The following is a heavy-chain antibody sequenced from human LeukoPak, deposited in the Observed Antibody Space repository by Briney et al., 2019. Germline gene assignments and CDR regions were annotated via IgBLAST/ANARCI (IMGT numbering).Heavy chain of an antibody. Sequence: ASVNVSCKATGYSFTSYDINWVRQATGQGLEWMGWMNPNSGNTGYAQKFQGRVTMTRNTSISTAYMELSSLRSEDTAVYYCARILRRRPMVRGVSWAYWGQGTLVTVSS. D-gene: IGHD3-10*01. V-gene: IGHV1-8*01. CDR3: ARILRRRPMVRGVSWAY. CDR1: GYSFTSYD. CDR2: MNPNSGNT. J-gene: IGHJ4*02.